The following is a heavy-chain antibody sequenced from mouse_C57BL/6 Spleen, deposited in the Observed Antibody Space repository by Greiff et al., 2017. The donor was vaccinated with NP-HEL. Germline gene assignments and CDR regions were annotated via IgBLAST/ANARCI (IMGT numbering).Heavy chain of an antibody. CDR1: GYSINSGYY. Sequence: EVQLQESGPGLVKPSQSLSLTCSVTGYSINSGYYWNWIRQFPGNKLEWMGYISYDGSNNYNPSLKNRISITRDTSKNQFFLKLNSVTTEDTATYYCARGYGNSWFAYWGQGTLVTVSA. CDR3: ARGYGNSWFAY. V-gene: IGHV3-6*01. D-gene: IGHD2-1*01. J-gene: IGHJ3*01. CDR2: ISYDGSN.